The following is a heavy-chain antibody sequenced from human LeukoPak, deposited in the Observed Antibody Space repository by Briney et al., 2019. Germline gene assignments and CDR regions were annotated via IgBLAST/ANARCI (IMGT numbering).Heavy chain of an antibody. V-gene: IGHV5-51*01. D-gene: IGHD1-26*01. J-gene: IGHJ3*02. CDR3: ARQGGIMGATSAFDI. CDR1: GYSFTNYW. Sequence: GESLKISCKGSGYSFTNYWIGWVRQMPGKGLEWMGIIYPGDSDTRYSPSFQGQVTISADKPISTAYLQWSSLRASDTAMYYCARQGGIMGATSAFDIWGQGTMVTVSS. CDR2: IYPGDSDT.